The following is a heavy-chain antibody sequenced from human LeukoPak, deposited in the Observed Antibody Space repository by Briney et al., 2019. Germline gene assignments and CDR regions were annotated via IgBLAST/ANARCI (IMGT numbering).Heavy chain of an antibody. D-gene: IGHD2-15*01. CDR1: GGSFSDYH. CDR2: INHRGST. V-gene: IGHV4-34*01. CDR3: ARGGGYCGGGSCYLDY. J-gene: IGHJ4*02. Sequence: SETLSLTCAVYGGSFSDYHWNWSRQPPGKGLEWIGEINHRGSTNYNPSLKSRVTISVDTSKNQFSLKLNTVTAADTAVYYCARGGGYCGGGSCYLDYWGQGTLFTVSS.